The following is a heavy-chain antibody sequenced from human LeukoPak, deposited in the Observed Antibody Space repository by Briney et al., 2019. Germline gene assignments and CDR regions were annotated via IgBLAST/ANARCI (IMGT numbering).Heavy chain of an antibody. D-gene: IGHD2-15*01. CDR2: ISAYNGNT. CDR3: AIASATGWSRYYFDY. Sequence: ASVKVSCKASGYTFTSYGISWVRQAPGQGLEWMGWISAYNGNTNYAQKLQGRVTMTTDTSTSTAYMELRSLRSDDTAVYYCAIASATGWSRYYFDYWGQGTLVTVSS. V-gene: IGHV1-18*01. CDR1: GYTFTSYG. J-gene: IGHJ4*02.